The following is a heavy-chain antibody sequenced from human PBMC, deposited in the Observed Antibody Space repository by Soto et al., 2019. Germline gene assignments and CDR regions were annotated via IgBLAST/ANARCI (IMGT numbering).Heavy chain of an antibody. D-gene: IGHD6-13*01. J-gene: IGHJ5*02. CDR3: ARVKQQLVMGFDP. CDR1: GGTFSSYA. CDR2: IIPIFGTA. Sequence: SVKVSCKASGGTFSSYAISWVRQAPGQGLEWMGGIIPIFGTANYAQKFRGRVTITADESTSTAYMELSSLRSEDTAVYYCARVKQQLVMGFDPWGQGTLVPVSS. V-gene: IGHV1-69*13.